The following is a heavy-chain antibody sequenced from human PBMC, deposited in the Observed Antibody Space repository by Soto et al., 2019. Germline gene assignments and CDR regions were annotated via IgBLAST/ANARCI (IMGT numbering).Heavy chain of an antibody. V-gene: IGHV3-23*01. CDR3: SIGYSYAPFDP. Sequence: PGGSLRPSCGASGCTSSSDAMSWVRQAPGKGLGWVSGISGSGDSTYYADSRIGRFTIPRANYMNTLYLQMNSLGADDTAVYCCSIGYSYAPFDPWGQGTLVTVSS. CDR2: ISGSGDST. J-gene: IGHJ5*02. CDR1: GCTSSSDA. D-gene: IGHD5-18*01.